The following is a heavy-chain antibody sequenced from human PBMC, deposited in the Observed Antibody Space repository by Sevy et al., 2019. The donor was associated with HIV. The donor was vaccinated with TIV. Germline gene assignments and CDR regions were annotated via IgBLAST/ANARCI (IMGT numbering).Heavy chain of an antibody. V-gene: IGHV3-23*01. CDR3: AREGCTQPHDY. CDR1: GFTFAKYS. J-gene: IGHJ4*02. D-gene: IGHD2-8*01. Sequence: GGSLRLSCAASGFTFAKYSMSWVRQAPGKGLEWVSTFSFGCGRINYADSVKGRFTISRDDSTNTLFLQMNSLRAEDTDTYFCAREGCTQPHDYWGQGTLVTVSS. CDR2: FSFGCGRI.